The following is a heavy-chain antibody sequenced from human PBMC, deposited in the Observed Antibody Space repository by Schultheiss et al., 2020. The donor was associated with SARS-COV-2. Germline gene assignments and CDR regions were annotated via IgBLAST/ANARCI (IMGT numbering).Heavy chain of an antibody. J-gene: IGHJ4*02. Sequence: SETLSLTCAVYGGSFSGYYWSWIRQPPGKGLEWIGEINHSGSTNYNPSLKSRVTISVDTSKNQFSLKLSSVTAADTAVYYCARGRIFMVRGVTGAQDYWGQGTLVTVSS. D-gene: IGHD3-10*01. V-gene: IGHV4-34*01. CDR2: INHSGST. CDR1: GGSFSGYY. CDR3: ARGRIFMVRGVTGAQDY.